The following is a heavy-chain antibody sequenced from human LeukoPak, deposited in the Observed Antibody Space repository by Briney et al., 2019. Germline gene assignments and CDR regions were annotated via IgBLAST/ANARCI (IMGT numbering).Heavy chain of an antibody. D-gene: IGHD6-13*01. J-gene: IGHJ4*02. CDR3: ARSSPIAAAGTSHFDY. Sequence: GASVKVSCKASGGTFSSYAISWVRQAPGQGLEWMGWISAYNGNTNYAQKLQGRVTMTTDTSTSTAYMELRSLRSDDTAVYYCARSSPIAAAGTSHFDYWGQGTLVTVSS. CDR2: ISAYNGNT. V-gene: IGHV1-18*01. CDR1: GGTFSSYA.